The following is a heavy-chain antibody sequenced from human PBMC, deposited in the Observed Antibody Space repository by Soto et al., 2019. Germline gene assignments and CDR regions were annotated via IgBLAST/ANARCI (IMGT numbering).Heavy chain of an antibody. J-gene: IGHJ5*02. CDR2: IYYSGST. CDR3: ARGGYCSSTSCYARLSAKWFDP. D-gene: IGHD2-2*01. Sequence: PSETLSLTCTVSGGSISSGGYYWSWIRQHPGKGLEWIGYIYYSGSTYYNPSLKSRVTISVDTSKNQFSLKLSSVTAADTAVYYCARGGYCSSTSCYARLSAKWFDPWGQGTLVTVSS. CDR1: GGSISSGGYY. V-gene: IGHV4-31*03.